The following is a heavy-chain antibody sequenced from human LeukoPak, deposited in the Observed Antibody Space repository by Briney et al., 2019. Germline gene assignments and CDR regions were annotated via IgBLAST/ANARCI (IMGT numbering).Heavy chain of an antibody. J-gene: IGHJ4*02. Sequence: PSETLSLTCAVYGGSFSVYYWSWIRQPPGKGLEWIGEINHSGSTNYNPSLKSRVTISVDTSKNQFSLKLSSVTAADTAVYYCARGRGAIVATTIDYWGQGTLVTVSS. V-gene: IGHV4-34*01. D-gene: IGHD5-12*01. CDR2: INHSGST. CDR3: ARGRGAIVATTIDY. CDR1: GGSFSVYY.